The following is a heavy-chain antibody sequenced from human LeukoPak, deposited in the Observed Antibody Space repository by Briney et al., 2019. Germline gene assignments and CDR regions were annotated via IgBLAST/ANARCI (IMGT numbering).Heavy chain of an antibody. CDR1: GFTFSSYA. Sequence: GGSLRLSCAASGFTFSSYAMSWVRQAPGKGLEWVSAISGSGGSTYYADSVKGRFTISRDNSKNTLYLQMNSLRAEDTAVYYCAIPIVVVPSSDYWGQGTLVTVSS. CDR2: ISGSGGST. J-gene: IGHJ4*02. V-gene: IGHV3-23*01. D-gene: IGHD2-2*01. CDR3: AIPIVVVPSSDY.